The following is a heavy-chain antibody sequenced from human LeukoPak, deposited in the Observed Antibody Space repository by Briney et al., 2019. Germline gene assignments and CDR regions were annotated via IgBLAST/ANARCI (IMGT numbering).Heavy chain of an antibody. Sequence: GGSLRLSCAASGFTFSSYAMHWVRQAPGKGLEWVAVISYDGSNKYYADSVKGRFTISRDNSKNTLYLQMNSLRAEDTAVYYCARGSSGWYGTLDAFDIWGQGTMVTVSS. CDR1: GFTFSSYA. CDR3: ARGSSGWYGTLDAFDI. J-gene: IGHJ3*02. CDR2: ISYDGSNK. V-gene: IGHV3-30*04. D-gene: IGHD6-19*01.